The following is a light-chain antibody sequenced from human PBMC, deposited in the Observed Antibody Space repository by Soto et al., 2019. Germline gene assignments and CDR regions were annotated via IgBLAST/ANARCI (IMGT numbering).Light chain of an antibody. CDR2: EVT. CDR1: SSDVGRYNF. J-gene: IGLJ3*02. CDR3: CSYAGRSTWV. Sequence: ALTQPASVSGSPGQSITISCTGTSSDVGRYNFVSWYQQHPGKAPKLIIYEVTKRPSGVSNRFSGSKSGNTASLTISGLQAEDEADYYCCSYAGRSTWVFGGGTKLTVL. V-gene: IGLV2-23*02.